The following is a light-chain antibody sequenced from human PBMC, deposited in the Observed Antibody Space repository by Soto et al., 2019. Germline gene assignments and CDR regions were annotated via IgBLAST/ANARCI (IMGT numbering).Light chain of an antibody. V-gene: IGKV3-15*01. CDR2: GES. J-gene: IGKJ1*01. Sequence: ETVMTQSPATLSVSPGERATLSCRASQSININLAWYQQKPGQAPRLLIYGESARATGIPARFSGTGSGTEFTLTISSLQSEDFAVYYCQQDNNWPWTCGQGTKVEIK. CDR1: QSININ. CDR3: QQDNNWPWT.